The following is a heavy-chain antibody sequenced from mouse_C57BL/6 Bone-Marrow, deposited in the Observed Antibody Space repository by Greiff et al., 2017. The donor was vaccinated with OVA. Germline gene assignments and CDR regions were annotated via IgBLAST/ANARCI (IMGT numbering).Heavy chain of an antibody. D-gene: IGHD2-1*01. CDR3: ARERGSYYGNWAWFAY. CDR1: GYTFTSYW. J-gene: IGHJ3*01. CDR2: IYPGSGST. Sequence: VKLQQPGAELVKPGASVKMSCKASGYTFTSYWITWVKQRPGQGLEWIGDIYPGSGSTNYNEKFKSKATLTVDTSSSTAYMQLSSLTSEDSAVYYCARERGSYYGNWAWFAYWGQGTLVTVSA. V-gene: IGHV1-55*01.